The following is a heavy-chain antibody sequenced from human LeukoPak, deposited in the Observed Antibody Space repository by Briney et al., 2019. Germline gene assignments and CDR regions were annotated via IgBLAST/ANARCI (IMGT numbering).Heavy chain of an antibody. D-gene: IGHD6-25*01. Sequence: GGSLRLSCAASGLTFSSSAFHWVRQAPGKGLEWVAVIAYDGSHKYSADSVKGRFTISRDNSKNTVYLQMNSLRTEDTAVYYCARDGSGAAADYQYYYGMDVWGQGTTVTVSS. J-gene: IGHJ6*02. V-gene: IGHV3-30-3*01. CDR3: ARDGSGAAADYQYYYGMDV. CDR1: GLTFSSSA. CDR2: IAYDGSHK.